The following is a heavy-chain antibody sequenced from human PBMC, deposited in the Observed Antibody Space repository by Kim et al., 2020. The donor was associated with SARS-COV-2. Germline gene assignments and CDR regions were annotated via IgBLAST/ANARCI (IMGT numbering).Heavy chain of an antibody. D-gene: IGHD3-3*01. Sequence: GESLKISCKGFGYTFTHYWIGWVRQMPGKGLEWMGIIYPDDSDIRYSPSFQGQVTISADKSISTAYLQWGSLKTSDTALYYCVRFGGPRLATFYFDYWGQGALLTVTA. CDR1: GYTFTHYW. V-gene: IGHV5-51*01. J-gene: IGHJ4*02. CDR3: VRFGGPRLATFYFDY. CDR2: IYPDDSDI.